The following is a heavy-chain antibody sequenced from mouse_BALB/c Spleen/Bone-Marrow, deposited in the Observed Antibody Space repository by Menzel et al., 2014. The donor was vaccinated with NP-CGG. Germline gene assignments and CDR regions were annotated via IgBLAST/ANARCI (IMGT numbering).Heavy chain of an antibody. CDR1: GFSLSYYG. CDR3: ARVGDSDYAMDY. Sequence: VQLVESGPGLVAPSQSLSITCTVSGFSLSYYGVHWVRQPPGKGLEWLGVIWAGGSTNYISALMSRLTISKDNSKSQVFLKMHSLQTDDTAMYFCARVGDSDYAMDYWGQGTSVTVSS. J-gene: IGHJ4*01. CDR2: IWAGGST. V-gene: IGHV2-9*02. D-gene: IGHD2-13*01.